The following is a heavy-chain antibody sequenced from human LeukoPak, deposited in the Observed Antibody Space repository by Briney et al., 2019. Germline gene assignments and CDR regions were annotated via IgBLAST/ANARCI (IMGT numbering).Heavy chain of an antibody. CDR1: GYTFTSYG. CDR3: ARTAGPYYYDSSGYEGYFDC. J-gene: IGHJ4*02. CDR2: ISAYNGNT. D-gene: IGHD3-22*01. V-gene: IGHV1-18*01. Sequence: GASVKVSCKASGYTFTSYGISWVRQAPGQGLEWMGWISAYNGNTKYAQKLQGRVTMTTDTSTSTAYMELRSLRSDDTAVFYCARTAGPYYYDSSGYEGYFDCWGQGTLVTVSS.